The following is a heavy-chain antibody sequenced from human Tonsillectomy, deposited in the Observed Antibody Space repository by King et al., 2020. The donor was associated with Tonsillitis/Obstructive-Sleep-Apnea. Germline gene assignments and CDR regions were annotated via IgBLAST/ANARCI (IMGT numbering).Heavy chain of an antibody. V-gene: IGHV3-74*01. J-gene: IGHJ4*02. CDR3: ARVTTGNWNIAYYFDY. Sequence: VQLVESGGGLVQPGGSLRLSCAASGFTFSSYWMHWVRQAPGKGLVWVSRINSDGSSTSYADSVKGRFTISRDNAKNTLYLQMNSLRAEDTAVYYCARVTTGNWNIAYYFDYWGQGTLVTVSS. D-gene: IGHD1/OR15-1a*01. CDR2: INSDGSST. CDR1: GFTFSSYW.